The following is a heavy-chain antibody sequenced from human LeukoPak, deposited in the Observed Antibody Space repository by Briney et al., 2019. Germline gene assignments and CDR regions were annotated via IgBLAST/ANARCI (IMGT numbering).Heavy chain of an antibody. D-gene: IGHD6-13*01. Sequence: PGGSLRLSCAASGFTFSSYSMNWVRQAPGKGLEWVSYISSSSSTIYYADSVKGRFTISRDNAKNSLYLQMNSLRAEDTALYYYARGLYSSSWYGSDYWGQETLVTVSS. CDR2: ISSSSSTI. CDR1: GFTFSSYS. V-gene: IGHV3-48*04. J-gene: IGHJ4*02. CDR3: ARGLYSSSWYGSDY.